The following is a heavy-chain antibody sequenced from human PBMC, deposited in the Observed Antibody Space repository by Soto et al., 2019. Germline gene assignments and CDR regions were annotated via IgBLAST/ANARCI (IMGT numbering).Heavy chain of an antibody. V-gene: IGHV3-23*01. CDR1: GFTFSSYA. D-gene: IGHD2-2*01. J-gene: IGHJ4*02. CDR3: AKRSTRGRYWLSTSCYWAFDY. Sequence: EVQLLESGGGLVQPGGSLRLSCAASGFTFSSYAMSWVRQAPGKGLEWVSAISGSGGSTYYADSVKGRFTISRDNSKNLRYWQLNSRRAEDTAVDYCAKRSTRGRYWLSTSCYWAFDYWGQGTLVTVSS. CDR2: ISGSGGST.